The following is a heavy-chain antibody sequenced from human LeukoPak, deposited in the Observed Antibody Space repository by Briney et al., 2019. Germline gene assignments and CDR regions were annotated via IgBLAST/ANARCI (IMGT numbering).Heavy chain of an antibody. CDR2: INHSGST. CDR1: GGSFSGYY. D-gene: IGHD2-15*01. Sequence: PSETLSLTCAVYGGSFSGYYWSWIRQPPGKGLEWIGEINHSGSTNYNPSLKSRVTISVDTSKNQFSLKLSSVTAADTAVYYCARAWGGGLYYYMDVWGKGTTVTVSS. J-gene: IGHJ6*03. CDR3: ARAWGGGLYYYMDV. V-gene: IGHV4-34*01.